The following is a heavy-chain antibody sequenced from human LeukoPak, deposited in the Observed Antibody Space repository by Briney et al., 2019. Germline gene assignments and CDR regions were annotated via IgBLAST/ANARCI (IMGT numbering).Heavy chain of an antibody. J-gene: IGHJ4*02. Sequence: PGGSLRLSCTASGFTFSTYTMNWVRQAPGKGLEWVSSISSSSYYIYYADSVKGRFTISRDNAKNSLFLQMNSLRAEDTAVYHCGAAYSGSSPFDYWGQGTLVTVSS. CDR3: GAAYSGSSPFDY. D-gene: IGHD1-26*01. CDR2: ISSSSYYI. V-gene: IGHV3-21*01. CDR1: GFTFSTYT.